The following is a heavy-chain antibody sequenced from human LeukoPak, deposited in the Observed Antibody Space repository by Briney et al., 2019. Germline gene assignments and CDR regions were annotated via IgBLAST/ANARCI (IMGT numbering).Heavy chain of an antibody. CDR1: GFIFTNYF. D-gene: IGHD3-3*01. Sequence: PGGSLRLSCAASGFIFTNYFMSWVRQAPGKGLEWVASIKHDGTEKYYVDSVKGRFTIFRDNAKNSLYLQMNSLRAEDTAVYYCARPHDNWRWYFDLWGRGTLVTVSS. CDR3: ARPHDNWRWYFDL. CDR2: IKHDGTEK. V-gene: IGHV3-7*03. J-gene: IGHJ2*01.